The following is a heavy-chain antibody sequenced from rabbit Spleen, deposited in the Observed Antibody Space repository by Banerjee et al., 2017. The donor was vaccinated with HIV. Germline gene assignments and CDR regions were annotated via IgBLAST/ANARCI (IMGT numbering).Heavy chain of an antibody. CDR1: GVSFSSNHY. Sequence: QSLEESGGDLVKPGASLTLTCTASGVSFSSNHYMCWVRQAPGKGLEWIGYIDPIFGRTYYASWVNGRFTISSDNAQSTVDLKMTSLTAADTATYFCARAIVPWLGLTRLDLWGPGTLVTVS. CDR3: ARAIVPWLGLTRLDL. J-gene: IGHJ6*01. D-gene: IGHD4-1*01. CDR2: IDPIFGRT. V-gene: IGHV1S40*01.